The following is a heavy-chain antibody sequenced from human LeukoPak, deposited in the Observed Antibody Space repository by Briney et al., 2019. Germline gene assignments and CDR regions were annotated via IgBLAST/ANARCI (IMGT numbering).Heavy chain of an antibody. CDR3: ATGSGSS. V-gene: IGHV3-7*01. Sequence: GGSLRLSCSASGFTFSNYWMSWVRQAPGKGLEWVASIKQDGSEKYYVDSVKGRFTVSRDYAKNSLYLQMNSLRAEDTAVHYCATGSGSSWGQGTLVTVSS. CDR1: GFTFSNYW. J-gene: IGHJ5*02. D-gene: IGHD3-10*01. CDR2: IKQDGSEK.